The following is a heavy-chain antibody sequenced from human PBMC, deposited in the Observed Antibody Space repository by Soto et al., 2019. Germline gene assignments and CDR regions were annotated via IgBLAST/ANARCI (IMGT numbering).Heavy chain of an antibody. CDR2: IIPIFGTA. J-gene: IGHJ4*02. CDR3: ARDGGRHSGGIDY. Sequence: QVQLVQSGAEVKKPGSSVKVSCKASGGTFSSYSINWVRQAPGQGLEWMGEIIPIFGTANYAQKFQGRVTSTADESTSTAYMELSSLRSDDTAVYDCARDGGRHSGGIDYWGPGTLVTVSS. CDR1: GGTFSSYS. D-gene: IGHD1-26*01. V-gene: IGHV1-69*01.